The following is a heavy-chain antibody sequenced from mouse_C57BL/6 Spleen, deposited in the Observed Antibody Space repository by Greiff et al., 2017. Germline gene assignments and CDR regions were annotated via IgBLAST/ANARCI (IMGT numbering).Heavy chain of an antibody. Sequence: EVQVVESGGGLVQPGGSMKLSCVASGFTFSNYWMNWVRQSPEKGLEWVAQIRLKSDNYATHYAESVKGRFTISRDDSKSSVYLQMNNLRAEETGIYYCTKLERGYYFDHWGQGTTLTVSS. CDR2: IRLKSDNYAT. V-gene: IGHV6-3*01. CDR3: TKLERGYYFDH. D-gene: IGHD4-1*01. CDR1: GFTFSNYW. J-gene: IGHJ2*01.